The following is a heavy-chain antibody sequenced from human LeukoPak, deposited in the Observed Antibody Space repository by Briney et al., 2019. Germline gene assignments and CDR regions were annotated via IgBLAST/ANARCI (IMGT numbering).Heavy chain of an antibody. V-gene: IGHV5-51*01. Sequence: GESVKISCKGSGYSFTNQWIGWVRQMPGKGLEWMGIIYPADSDTKYSPSFQGQVTISADKSISTAYLQWSSLKASDTAMYYCARWMFYYGSGVFHYHGMDVWGQGTTVTVSS. CDR3: ARWMFYYGSGVFHYHGMDV. CDR1: GYSFTNQW. D-gene: IGHD3-10*01. J-gene: IGHJ6*02. CDR2: IYPADSDT.